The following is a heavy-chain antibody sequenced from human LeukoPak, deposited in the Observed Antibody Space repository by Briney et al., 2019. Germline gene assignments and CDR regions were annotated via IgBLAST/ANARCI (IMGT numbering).Heavy chain of an antibody. J-gene: IGHJ4*02. Sequence: GESLKISCQGSGYNFPIYWIGWVRQMPGQGLEWMGIIYPDDSNTIYGPSFQGQVTISADKSISTAYLQWSSLKVSDTAMYYCARHPGDYWGQGNLVTVSS. CDR1: GYNFPIYW. CDR2: IYPDDSNT. CDR3: ARHPGDY. V-gene: IGHV5-51*01.